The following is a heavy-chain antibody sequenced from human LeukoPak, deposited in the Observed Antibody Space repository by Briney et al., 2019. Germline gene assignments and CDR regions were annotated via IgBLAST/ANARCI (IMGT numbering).Heavy chain of an antibody. CDR2: ISSNSGSR. Sequence: GGSLRLSCAASGFTFSSYGMSWIRQAPGKGLEWVSSISSNSGSRYYADSVKGRFTISRDSSKNTLYVQMNSLRAEDTAVYYCARDLGQYYDTSDNWFDPWGQGTLVTVSS. J-gene: IGHJ5*02. V-gene: IGHV3-23*01. CDR3: ARDLGQYYDTSDNWFDP. CDR1: GFTFSSYG. D-gene: IGHD3-22*01.